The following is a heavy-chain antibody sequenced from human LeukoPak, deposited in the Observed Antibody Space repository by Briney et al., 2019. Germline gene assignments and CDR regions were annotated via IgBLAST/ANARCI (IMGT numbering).Heavy chain of an antibody. V-gene: IGHV4-39*07. J-gene: IGHJ4*02. CDR2: IYYSGST. D-gene: IGHD6-13*01. Sequence: PSETLSLTCTVSGGSISSSSYYWGWIRQPPGKGLEWIGSIYYSGSTNYNPSLKSRVTISVDTSKNQLSLKVISVTAADTAVYYCARGVIAAGGNDFDYWGQGTLVTVSS. CDR1: GGSISSSSYY. CDR3: ARGVIAAGGNDFDY.